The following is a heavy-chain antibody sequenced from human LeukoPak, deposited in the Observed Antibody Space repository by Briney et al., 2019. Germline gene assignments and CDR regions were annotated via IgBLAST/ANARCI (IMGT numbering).Heavy chain of an antibody. D-gene: IGHD3-22*01. J-gene: IGHJ4*02. CDR2: ISWNEGSA. V-gene: IGHV3-20*04. CDR1: GFTFDDYG. Sequence: GGSLRLSCEVSGFTFDDYGMSWVRQVAGKGLEWVSGISWNEGSANYADSVKGRFTISRDNAKNSPYLQMNSLRAEDTAVYYCARASQSVVVISPYYFDYWGQGTLVTVSS. CDR3: ARASQSVVVISPYYFDY.